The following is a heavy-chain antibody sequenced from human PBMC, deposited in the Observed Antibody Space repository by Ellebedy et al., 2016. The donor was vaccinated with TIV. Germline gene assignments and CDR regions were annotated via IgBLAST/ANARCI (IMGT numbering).Heavy chain of an antibody. D-gene: IGHD3-22*01. Sequence: SETLSLTCAVSGGSINSAPSSWSWIRQPPGKGLEWIGYFYHSGSTYYNPSLKGRVTISVDRSKNQFSLNLNSVTAADTAVYYCATRPYRSGQPFFGVFDYWGQGTLVTVSS. J-gene: IGHJ4*02. V-gene: IGHV4-30-2*01. CDR2: FYHSGST. CDR1: GGSINSAPSS. CDR3: ATRPYRSGQPFFGVFDY.